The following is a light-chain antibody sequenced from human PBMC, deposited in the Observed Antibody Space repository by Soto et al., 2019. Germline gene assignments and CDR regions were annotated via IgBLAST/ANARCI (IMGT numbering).Light chain of an antibody. V-gene: IGLV8-61*01. CDR1: SGSVSTSYY. Sequence: VVTQEPSFSVSPGRTVTLTCGLSSGSVSTSYYPSWYQQAPGQAPRTLIYNTNIRSSGVPDRFSGSILGNKAALTITGAQAADECDYYCVLYMGSGTWVFGGGTKLTVL. J-gene: IGLJ3*02. CDR2: NTN. CDR3: VLYMGSGTWV.